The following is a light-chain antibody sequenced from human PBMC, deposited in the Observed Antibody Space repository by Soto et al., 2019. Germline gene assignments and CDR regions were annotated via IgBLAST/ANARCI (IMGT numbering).Light chain of an antibody. CDR3: QSYDSSLSIYV. V-gene: IGLV1-40*01. CDR2: GNS. CDR1: SSDIGAGYD. Sequence: QSVLTQPPSVSGAPGQRVIIFCTGSSSDIGAGYDVHWYQHLPGRAPKLLIYGNSHRPSGVPDRFSGSKSATSASLAITGLQAEDEADYFCQSYDSSLSIYVFGTGTKVTV. J-gene: IGLJ1*01.